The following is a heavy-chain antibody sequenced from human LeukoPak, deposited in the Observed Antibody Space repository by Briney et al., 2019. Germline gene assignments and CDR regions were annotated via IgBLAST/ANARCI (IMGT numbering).Heavy chain of an antibody. V-gene: IGHV3-30-3*01. CDR3: AKAHSRGRGYYYGMDV. CDR1: GFTFSSYA. J-gene: IGHJ6*02. CDR2: ISYDGSNK. D-gene: IGHD6-13*01. Sequence: QSGGSLRLSCAASGFTFSSYAMHWVRQAPGKGLEWVAVISYDGSNKYYADSVKGRFTISRDNSKNTLYLQMNSLRAEDTAVYYCAKAHSRGRGYYYGMDVWGQGTTVTVSS.